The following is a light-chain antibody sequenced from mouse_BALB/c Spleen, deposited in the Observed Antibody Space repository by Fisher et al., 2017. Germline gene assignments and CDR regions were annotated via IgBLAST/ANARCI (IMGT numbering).Light chain of an antibody. J-gene: IGKJ1*01. Sequence: IVLTQSPAIMSASPGEKVTMTCSASSSVNYMYWYQQKSDASPKPWIYLTSNLASGVPARFSGSGSGTSYSLTISRMEAEDAATYYCQQRSSYPWTFGGGTKLEIK. CDR1: SSVNY. CDR3: QQRSSYPWT. V-gene: IGKV4-57*01. CDR2: LTS.